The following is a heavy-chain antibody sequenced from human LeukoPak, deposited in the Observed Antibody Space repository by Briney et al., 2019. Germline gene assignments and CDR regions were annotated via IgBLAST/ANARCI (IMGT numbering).Heavy chain of an antibody. J-gene: IGHJ6*03. V-gene: IGHV3-7*01. CDR2: IKHDGSEK. CDR1: GFTFSSYG. Sequence: GGSLRLSCAASGFTFSSYGMHWVRQAPGKGLEWVANIKHDGSEKYYVDSVKGRFTISRDNAENSLYLQMNSLRAEDTAVYYCARDYYYYYMDVWGKGTTVTISS. CDR3: ARDYYYYYMDV.